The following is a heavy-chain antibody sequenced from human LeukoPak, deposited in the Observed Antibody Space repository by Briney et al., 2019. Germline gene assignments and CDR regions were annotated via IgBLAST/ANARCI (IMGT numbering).Heavy chain of an antibody. Sequence: PGGSLRLSCAASGFTFSSYWMHWVRQAPGKGLEWVSRTNSDGSSTSYADSVKGRFTISRDNAKNTLYLQMNRLRAEDTAVYNCARGAGGYSYGWGQGTLVTVSS. D-gene: IGHD5-18*01. CDR2: TNSDGSST. CDR1: GFTFSSYW. CDR3: ARGAGGYSYG. J-gene: IGHJ4*02. V-gene: IGHV3-74*01.